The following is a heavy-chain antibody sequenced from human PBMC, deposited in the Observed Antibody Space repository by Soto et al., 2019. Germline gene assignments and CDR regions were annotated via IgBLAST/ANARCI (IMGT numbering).Heavy chain of an antibody. J-gene: IGHJ6*02. V-gene: IGHV3-33*01. CDR2: IWYDGSNK. Sequence: GGSLRLSCAASGFTFSSYGMHWVRQAPGKGLEWVAVIWYDGSNKYYADSVKGRFTISRDNSKNTLYLQMNSLRAEDTAVYYCARDRTISYGGLDGMDVWGQGNTVTVSS. CDR1: GFTFSSYG. D-gene: IGHD4-17*01. CDR3: ARDRTISYGGLDGMDV.